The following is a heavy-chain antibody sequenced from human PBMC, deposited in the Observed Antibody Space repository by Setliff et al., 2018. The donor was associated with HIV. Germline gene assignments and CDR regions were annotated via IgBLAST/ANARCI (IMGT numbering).Heavy chain of an antibody. J-gene: IGHJ5*02. CDR2: IYHTGST. V-gene: IGHV4-39*01. CDR3: ARRGIAAAGSES. Sequence: PSETLSLTCTVSGGSINSTSYYWGWIRQPPGNGLEWIGSIYHTGSTYYTPSLKSRVTISVDTSQNQFSLKLNSVTAADTAVYYCARRGIAAAGSESWGQGALVTVAS. CDR1: GGSINSTSYY. D-gene: IGHD6-13*01.